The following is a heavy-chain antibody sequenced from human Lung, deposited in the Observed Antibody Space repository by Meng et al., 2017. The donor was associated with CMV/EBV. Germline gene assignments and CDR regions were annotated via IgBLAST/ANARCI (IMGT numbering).Heavy chain of an antibody. CDR2: MNPNSGNT. CDR1: GYMFTTYD. V-gene: IGHV1-8*01. D-gene: IGHD2-2*01. Sequence: ASVKVSCKASGYMFTTYDINWVRQATGQGLEWMGWMNPNSGNTGYAQKFQGRVTLTRVTSISTAYMELISLTSDDTAVYYCARTRIEVEPDGRKIKYHNNGMDVXGQGXTVTVSS. CDR3: ARTRIEVEPDGRKIKYHNNGMDV. J-gene: IGHJ6*02.